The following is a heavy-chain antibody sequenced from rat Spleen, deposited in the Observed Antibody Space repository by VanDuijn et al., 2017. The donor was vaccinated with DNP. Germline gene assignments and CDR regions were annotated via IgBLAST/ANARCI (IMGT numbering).Heavy chain of an antibody. D-gene: IGHD1-1*01. CDR1: GFSLTSYH. J-gene: IGHJ2*01. CDR2: MQSGGGT. CDR3: ARSTTVMSVDF. Sequence: QVQLKESGPGLLQPSQTPSLTCTVSGFSLTSYHVHWVRQPPGKGLEWMGRMQSGGGTAYNSALKIRLSISRDTSKSQVFLKMNSVQTEDTAMYFCARSTTVMSVDFWGQGVMVTVSS. V-gene: IGHV2-27*01.